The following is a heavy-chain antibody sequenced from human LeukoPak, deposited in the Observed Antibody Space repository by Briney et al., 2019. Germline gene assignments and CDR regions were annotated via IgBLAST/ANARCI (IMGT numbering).Heavy chain of an antibody. CDR1: GLTFSSYW. D-gene: IGHD1-26*01. Sequence: PGGSLRLSCAASGLTFSSYWMHWVRQAPGKGLVWVSRINSDGSNTSYADSVKGRLTISRDNAKNTLYLQMNSLRGEDTAVYCCARGPYRSYLSSRGDYWGQGTLVTVSS. CDR2: INSDGSNT. V-gene: IGHV3-74*01. CDR3: ARGPYRSYLSSRGDY. J-gene: IGHJ4*02.